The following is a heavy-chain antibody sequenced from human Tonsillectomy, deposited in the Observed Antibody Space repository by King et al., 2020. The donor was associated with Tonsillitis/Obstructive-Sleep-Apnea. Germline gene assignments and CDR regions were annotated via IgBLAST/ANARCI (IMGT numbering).Heavy chain of an antibody. CDR2: IYHSGST. Sequence: QLQESGPGLVKPSGTLSLTCAVSGGSISSSNWWSWVRQPPGKGLEWIGEIYHSGSTNYNPSLKSRVTISVDKSKNQFSLTLSSVTAADTAVYYCARKCRYDVWSGKPTSGNNWFDPWGQGTLVTVSS. J-gene: IGHJ5*02. D-gene: IGHD3-3*01. V-gene: IGHV4-4*02. CDR3: ARKCRYDVWSGKPTSGNNWFDP. CDR1: GGSISSSNW.